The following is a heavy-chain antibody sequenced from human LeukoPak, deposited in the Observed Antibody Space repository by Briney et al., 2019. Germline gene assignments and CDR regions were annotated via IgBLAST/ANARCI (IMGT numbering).Heavy chain of an antibody. J-gene: IGHJ4*02. CDR3: ARVYGSGSFYNF. D-gene: IGHD3-10*01. V-gene: IGHV1-2*02. CDR1: GYTFTDYY. CDR2: INPDNGGT. Sequence: ASVKVSCKASGYTFTDYYMHWVRQAPGQGLEWMGWINPDNGGTIYAQKFQGRVTMTRDTSISTAYMDVSSLRCDDTAVYYCARVYGSGSFYNFWGLGTLVTVSS.